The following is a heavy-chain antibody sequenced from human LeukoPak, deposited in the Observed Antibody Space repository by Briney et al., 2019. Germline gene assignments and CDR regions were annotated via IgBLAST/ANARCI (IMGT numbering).Heavy chain of an antibody. V-gene: IGHV5-51*01. Sequence: GESLKISCKGSGYSFHTYWIGWVRQMPGKGLEWMGIIYPGDSDTRYSPSFQGQVTISADKYISTAYLQWRSLKASDTAMYYCATSESQTRFDYWGQGTLVTASS. J-gene: IGHJ4*02. D-gene: IGHD1/OR15-1a*01. CDR1: GYSFHTYW. CDR3: ATSESQTRFDY. CDR2: IYPGDSDT.